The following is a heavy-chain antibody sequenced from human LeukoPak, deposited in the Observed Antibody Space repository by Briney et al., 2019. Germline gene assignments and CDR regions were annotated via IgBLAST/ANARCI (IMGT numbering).Heavy chain of an antibody. CDR2: IYYSGST. V-gene: IGHV4-30-4*01. CDR3: ARRRALYSYGSLLFDY. Sequence: SETLSLTCTASGGSISSGDYYWSWIRQPPGKGLEWIGYIYYSGSTYYNPSLKSRVTISVDTSKNQFSLKLSSVTAADTAVYYCARRRALYSYGSLLFDYWGQGTLVTVSS. CDR1: GGSISSGDYY. J-gene: IGHJ4*02. D-gene: IGHD5-18*01.